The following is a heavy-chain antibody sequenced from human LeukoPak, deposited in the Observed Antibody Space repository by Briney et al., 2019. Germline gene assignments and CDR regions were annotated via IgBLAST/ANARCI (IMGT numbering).Heavy chain of an antibody. CDR1: GYSLNSYG. CDR3: AREGDHYDSSGYYREY. V-gene: IGHV1-18*01. D-gene: IGHD3-22*01. CDR2: INGYNYDT. Sequence: ASVKVSCKASGYSLNSYGITWVGQAPGQGLEWMGWINGYNYDTRYAQRFQGRVTMTTETSTTTAYMELRSLRSDDTAVYYCAREGDHYDSSGYYREYWGQGTLVTVSS. J-gene: IGHJ4*02.